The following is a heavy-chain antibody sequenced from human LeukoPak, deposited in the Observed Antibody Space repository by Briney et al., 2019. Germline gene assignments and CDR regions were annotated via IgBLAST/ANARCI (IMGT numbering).Heavy chain of an antibody. CDR1: GGSISSSSYY. J-gene: IGHJ6*02. CDR2: IYYSGST. V-gene: IGHV4-61*05. D-gene: IGHD2-2*01. CDR3: ARIPAASNGYGMDV. Sequence: SETLSLTCTVSGGSISSSSYYWGWIRQPPGTGLEWIGYIYYSGSTNYNPSLKSRVTISVDTSKNQFSLKLSSVTAADTAVYYCARIPAASNGYGMDVWGQGTTVTVSS.